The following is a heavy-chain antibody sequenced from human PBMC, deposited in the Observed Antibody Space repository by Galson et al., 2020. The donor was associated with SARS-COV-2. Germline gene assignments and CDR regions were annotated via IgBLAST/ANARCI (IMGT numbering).Heavy chain of an antibody. Sequence: DSVKVSCKVSGYTLTELSMHWVRQAPGKGLEWLGGFDPEDGETIYAQKFQGRVTMTEDTSTDTAYMELSSLRSEDTAVYYCATSVAAAGDPGDYYYYYGMDVWGQGTTVTVSS. CDR2: FDPEDGET. CDR3: ATSVAAAGDPGDYYYYYGMDV. CDR1: GYTLTELS. J-gene: IGHJ6*02. V-gene: IGHV1-24*01. D-gene: IGHD6-13*01.